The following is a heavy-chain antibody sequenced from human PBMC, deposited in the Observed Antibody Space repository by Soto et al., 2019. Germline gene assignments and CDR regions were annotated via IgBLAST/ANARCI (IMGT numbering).Heavy chain of an antibody. CDR3: ARTGYYDFWSGYYNYYGMDV. Sequence: ASVKVSCKASGYTFTSYGISWVRQAPGQGLEWMGWISAYNGNTNYAQKLQGRVTMTTDTSTSTAYMELRSLRSDDTAVYYCARTGYYDFWSGYYNYYGMDVWGQGTTVTVSS. CDR2: ISAYNGNT. V-gene: IGHV1-18*04. D-gene: IGHD3-3*01. J-gene: IGHJ6*02. CDR1: GYTFTSYG.